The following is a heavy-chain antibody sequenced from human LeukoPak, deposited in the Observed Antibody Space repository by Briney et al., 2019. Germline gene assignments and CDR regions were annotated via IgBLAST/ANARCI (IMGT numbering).Heavy chain of an antibody. V-gene: IGHV3-21*01. CDR1: GSTFSSYG. D-gene: IGHD4-23*01. CDR3: ARVSTVEYGMDV. CDR2: ISSSSKYI. Sequence: GGSLRLSCAASGSTFSSYGMNWVRQAPGKGLEWVSSISSSSKYIFYADSVKGRFTISRDNAKNSLYLQMNSLRAEDTALYYCARVSTVEYGMDVWGQGTTVTVSS. J-gene: IGHJ6*02.